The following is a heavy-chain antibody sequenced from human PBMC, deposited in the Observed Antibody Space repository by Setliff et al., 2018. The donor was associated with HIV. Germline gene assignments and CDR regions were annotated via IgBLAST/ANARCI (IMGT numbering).Heavy chain of an antibody. CDR3: ARHYYDSGSPFDS. CDR1: GGSISSSSYY. Sequence: SETLSLTCTVSGGSISSSSYYWGWIRQPPGKGLEWIGSLYFSGSTHYNTSLKSRVTISVDTSKNQFSLKLRSVTAADTAVYFCARHYYDSGSPFDSWGQGTVVTVS. D-gene: IGHD3-10*01. V-gene: IGHV4-39*01. J-gene: IGHJ4*02. CDR2: LYFSGST.